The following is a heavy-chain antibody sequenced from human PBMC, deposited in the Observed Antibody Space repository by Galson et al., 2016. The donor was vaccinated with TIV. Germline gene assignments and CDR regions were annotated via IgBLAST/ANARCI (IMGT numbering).Heavy chain of an antibody. CDR1: GYSFTSNW. V-gene: IGHV5-51*03. CDR3: ARAPGYSDYSYGYFDS. Sequence: QSGAEVKKPGESLKISCKPSGYSFTSNWIAWVREMPGKGLEWMGIMYPADSDIRYSPSFQGQVTISADESISTAYLQWSSLKASDSAMYFCARAPGYSDYSYGYFDSWGQGTRVTVSS. CDR2: MYPADSDI. J-gene: IGHJ4*02. D-gene: IGHD5-12*01.